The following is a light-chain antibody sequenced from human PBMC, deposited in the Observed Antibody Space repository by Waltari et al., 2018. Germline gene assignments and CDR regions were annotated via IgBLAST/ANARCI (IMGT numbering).Light chain of an antibody. J-gene: IGKJ3*01. CDR2: DAS. Sequence: DFQMPQSPSSLSASVGDRVTITCQASQDISNYLNWYQQKPGKAPKLLIYDASNLETGVPSRFSGSGSGTEFTFTISSLQPEDIATYYCQQYDNLPLTFGPGTKVNIK. CDR3: QQYDNLPLT. CDR1: QDISNY. V-gene: IGKV1-33*01.